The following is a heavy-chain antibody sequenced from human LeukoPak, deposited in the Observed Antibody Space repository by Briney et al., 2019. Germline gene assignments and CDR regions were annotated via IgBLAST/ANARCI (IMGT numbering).Heavy chain of an antibody. CDR3: ARVRGGYYSDY. CDR2: ISSRSSI. D-gene: IGHD6-25*01. CDR1: GFTFSSYS. Sequence: GGSLRLSCATSGFTFSSYSMNWVRQAPGKGLEWVSYISSRSSIYYADSVRGRFTMTRDNAENSLYLQMNSLRAEDTAVYYCARVRGGYYSDYWGQGTLVTVSS. J-gene: IGHJ4*02. V-gene: IGHV3-21*05.